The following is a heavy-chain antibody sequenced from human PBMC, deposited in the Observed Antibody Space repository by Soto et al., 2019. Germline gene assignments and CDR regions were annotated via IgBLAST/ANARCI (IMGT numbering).Heavy chain of an antibody. V-gene: IGHV1-8*02. CDR1: GYTFTSYD. D-gene: IGHD2-21*01. Sequence: QVQLVQSGAEVKKPGASVKVSCKASGYTFTSYDINWVRQATGQGLEWMGWMNPNSGNTGYAQKFQGRVTRTRDTSISTAYMEMSSRRSEDSAVYYCPREGVRGMDVWGQGTTVTVSS. CDR3: PREGVRGMDV. CDR2: MNPNSGNT. J-gene: IGHJ6*02.